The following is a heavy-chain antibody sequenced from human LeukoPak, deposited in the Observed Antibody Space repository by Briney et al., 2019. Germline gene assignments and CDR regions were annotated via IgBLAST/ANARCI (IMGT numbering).Heavy chain of an antibody. D-gene: IGHD1-1*01. CDR3: ARAGTTGNVGSDDAFDI. CDR1: GGTFSSYA. CDR2: IIPIFGTA. J-gene: IGHJ3*02. Sequence: ASVKVSCKPSGGTFSSYAISWVRQAPGHGLEWMGGIIPIFGTANYAQKFQGRVTITADESTSTAYMELSSLRSEDTAVYYCARAGTTGNVGSDDAFDIWGQGTMVTVSS. V-gene: IGHV1-69*13.